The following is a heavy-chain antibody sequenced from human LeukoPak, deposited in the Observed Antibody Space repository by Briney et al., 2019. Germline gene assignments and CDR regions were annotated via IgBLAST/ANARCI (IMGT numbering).Heavy chain of an antibody. V-gene: IGHV3-23*01. CDR3: ANTIVVVPAANLS. D-gene: IGHD2-2*01. Sequence: GGSLRLSXAASRFTFSSYAMSWVRQAPGKGLEWVSAISGSGGSTYYADSVKGRFTISRDNSKNTLYLQMNSLRAEDTAVYYCANTIVVVPAANLSWGQGTLVTVSS. CDR1: RFTFSSYA. CDR2: ISGSGGST. J-gene: IGHJ4*02.